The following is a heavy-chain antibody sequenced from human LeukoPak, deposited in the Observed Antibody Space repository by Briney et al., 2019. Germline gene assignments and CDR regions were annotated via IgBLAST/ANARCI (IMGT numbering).Heavy chain of an antibody. CDR1: GFTFSSYS. CDR3: AREPLHYYDSGPGP. D-gene: IGHD3-10*01. Sequence: GGSLRLSCAASGFTFSSYSMNWVRQAPGKGLEWVLYISSSSNTIFYADSVKGRFTISRNNAKNSLYLQMNSLRAEDTAVYYCAREPLHYYDSGPGPWGQGTLVTVSS. J-gene: IGHJ5*02. V-gene: IGHV3-48*01. CDR2: ISSSSNTI.